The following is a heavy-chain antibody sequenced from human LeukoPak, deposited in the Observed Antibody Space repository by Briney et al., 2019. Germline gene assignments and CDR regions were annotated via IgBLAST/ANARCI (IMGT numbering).Heavy chain of an antibody. CDR1: GYTFTGYY. D-gene: IGHD2-2*01. Sequence: ASVKVSCKASGYTFTGYYMHWVRQAPGQGLEWMGWINPNSGGTNYAQKFQGWVTMTRDTSISTAYMEPSRLRSDDTAVYYCARSYQLPSDAFDIWGQGTMVTVSS. J-gene: IGHJ3*02. CDR2: INPNSGGT. CDR3: ARSYQLPSDAFDI. V-gene: IGHV1-2*04.